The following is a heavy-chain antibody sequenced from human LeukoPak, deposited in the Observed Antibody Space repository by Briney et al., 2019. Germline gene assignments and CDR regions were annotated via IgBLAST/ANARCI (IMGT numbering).Heavy chain of an antibody. D-gene: IGHD3-16*01. J-gene: IGHJ5*02. CDR1: EYTFTNYD. Sequence: ASVKVSCKASEYTFTNYDINWVRQATGQGLEWMGWINPNSGNTGYTQRFQGRVTMTRNTSLSTAYMELTSLKSEDTAVYYCARSLGTYWGKDFLNWFDPWGQGTLVTVSS. V-gene: IGHV1-8*01. CDR3: ARSLGTYWGKDFLNWFDP. CDR2: INPNSGNT.